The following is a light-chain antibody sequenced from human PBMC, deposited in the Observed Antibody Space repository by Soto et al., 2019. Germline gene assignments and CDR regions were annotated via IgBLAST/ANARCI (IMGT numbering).Light chain of an antibody. Sequence: QSALTQPPSASGSPGKSVTISCTGTSTDVGGYNYVSWYQQHPGKAPKLMIYEVNKRPSGVPDRFSGSKSGNTASLTVSGLQAEDEADYYCSSYAGNKLLFGGGTQLTV. CDR2: EVN. J-gene: IGLJ2*01. V-gene: IGLV2-8*01. CDR1: STDVGGYNY. CDR3: SSYAGNKLL.